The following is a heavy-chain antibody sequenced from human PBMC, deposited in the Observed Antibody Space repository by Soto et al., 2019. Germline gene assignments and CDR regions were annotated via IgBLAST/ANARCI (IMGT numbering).Heavy chain of an antibody. Sequence: QVQLQESGPGLVKPSETLSLTCTVSGGSISSYYWSWIRQPAGKGLEWIGRIYTSGSTNYNPSLKSRVTMSVATSKTQFSLKLSSVTAADTAVYYCARVRSGYDFTLFDYWGQGTLVTVSS. J-gene: IGHJ4*02. CDR3: ARVRSGYDFTLFDY. CDR2: IYTSGST. D-gene: IGHD5-12*01. CDR1: GGSISSYY. V-gene: IGHV4-4*07.